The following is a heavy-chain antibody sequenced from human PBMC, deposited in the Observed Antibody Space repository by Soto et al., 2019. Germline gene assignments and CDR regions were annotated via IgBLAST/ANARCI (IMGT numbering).Heavy chain of an antibody. CDR2: ISAYNGNT. Sequence: AAVKVSCKASGYTFTSYGISWVRQAPGQGLEWMGWISAYNGNTNYAQKLQGRVTMTTDTSTSTAYMELRSLRSDDTAVYYCARDDYSKAYFDYWGQGPLVTVSS. V-gene: IGHV1-18*01. CDR1: GYTFTSYG. CDR3: ARDDYSKAYFDY. J-gene: IGHJ4*02. D-gene: IGHD4-4*01.